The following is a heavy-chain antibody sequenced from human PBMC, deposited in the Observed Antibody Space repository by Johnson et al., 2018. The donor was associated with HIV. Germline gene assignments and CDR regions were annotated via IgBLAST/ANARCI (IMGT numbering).Heavy chain of an antibody. V-gene: IGHV3-7*01. J-gene: IGHJ3*02. Sequence: VQLVESGGGLVQPGGSLRLSCAASGFTFSSYWMSWVRQAPGKGLEWVANIQQDGSNKYYADSVKGRFTISRDNSKNTLYLQMNSLRAEDTAVYYCEKDLLSSGWLHDAFDIWGQGTMVTVSA. CDR1: GFTFSSYW. CDR2: IQQDGSNK. CDR3: EKDLLSSGWLHDAFDI. D-gene: IGHD6-13*01.